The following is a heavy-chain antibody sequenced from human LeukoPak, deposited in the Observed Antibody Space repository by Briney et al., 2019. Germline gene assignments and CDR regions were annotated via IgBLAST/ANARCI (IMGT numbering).Heavy chain of an antibody. D-gene: IGHD3-9*01. Sequence: GGSLRLSCAASGFTFSSYWMSWVRQAPGKGLEWVANIKQDGSEKYYVDSVKGRFIISRDNAKNSLYLQMNSLRAEDTAVYYCARDMYYDILTGYYYYYGMDVWGKGTTVTVSS. CDR3: ARDMYYDILTGYYYYYGMDV. CDR2: IKQDGSEK. V-gene: IGHV3-7*03. CDR1: GFTFSSYW. J-gene: IGHJ6*04.